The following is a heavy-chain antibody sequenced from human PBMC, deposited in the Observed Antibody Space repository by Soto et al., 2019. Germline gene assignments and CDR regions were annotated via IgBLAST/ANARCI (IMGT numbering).Heavy chain of an antibody. Sequence: GGSLRFSCAASGFTFSSYSMNWVRQAPGKGLGWVSSISSSSSYIYYADSVKGRFTISRDNAKNSLYLQMNSLRAEDTAVYYCARDLIGYGGNFDYWGQGTLVTVSS. V-gene: IGHV3-21*01. D-gene: IGHD4-17*01. J-gene: IGHJ4*02. CDR3: ARDLIGYGGNFDY. CDR2: ISSSSSYI. CDR1: GFTFSSYS.